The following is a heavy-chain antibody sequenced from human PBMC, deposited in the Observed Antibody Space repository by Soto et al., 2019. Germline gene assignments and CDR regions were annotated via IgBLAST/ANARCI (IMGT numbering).Heavy chain of an antibody. J-gene: IGHJ4*02. V-gene: IGHV3-23*01. Sequence: LRLSCAASGFTFSSYAMSWVRQAPGRGLEWVSAISGSGGSTYYADSVKGRFTISRDNSKNTLYLQMNSLRAEDTAVYSCAKDLMSDNPNTPFDYWGQGTLVTVSS. CDR1: GFTFSSYA. CDR3: AKDLMSDNPNTPFDY. CDR2: ISGSGGST. D-gene: IGHD1-1*01.